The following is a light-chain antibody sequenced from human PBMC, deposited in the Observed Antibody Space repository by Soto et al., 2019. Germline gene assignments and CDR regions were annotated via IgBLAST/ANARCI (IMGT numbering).Light chain of an antibody. Sequence: QSVLTQPPSASGTPGQKVTISCSGASSNVGTNFVFWYQQFPGTAPRLLIHSNTQRPSGVPDRFSGSKSGTSASLAISGLQSGDEADYYCATWDDSLSGAIFGGGTQLTVL. V-gene: IGLV1-47*02. CDR2: SNT. CDR1: SSNVGTNF. J-gene: IGLJ2*01. CDR3: ATWDDSLSGAI.